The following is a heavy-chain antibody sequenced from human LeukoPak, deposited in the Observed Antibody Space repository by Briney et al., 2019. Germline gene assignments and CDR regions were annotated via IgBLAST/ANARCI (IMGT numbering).Heavy chain of an antibody. CDR3: ARGRDVLLWFGELLDY. CDR2: INPNSGGT. Sequence: ASVKVSCKASGYTFTGYYMHWVRQAPGQGLGWMGWINPNSGGTNYAQKFQGWVTMTRDTSISTAYMELSRLRSDDTAVYYCARGRDVLLWFGELLDYWGQGTLVTVSS. V-gene: IGHV1-2*04. D-gene: IGHD3-10*01. CDR1: GYTFTGYY. J-gene: IGHJ4*02.